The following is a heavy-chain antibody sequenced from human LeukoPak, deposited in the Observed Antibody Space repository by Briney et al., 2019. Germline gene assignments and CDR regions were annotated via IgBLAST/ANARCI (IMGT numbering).Heavy chain of an antibody. D-gene: IGHD1-1*01. J-gene: IGHJ6*03. CDR2: INPSGGST. Sequence: ASVTVSYKASGYTFTNYHMNWVRQAPGQGLEWMGIINPSGGSTTYAQKFQGRVTMTRGMSTSTVYMELRSLRSADTAVYYCARGNDGWPHYYYYFMDVWGKGTTVTVSS. V-gene: IGHV1-46*01. CDR1: GYTFTNYH. CDR3: ARGNDGWPHYYYYFMDV.